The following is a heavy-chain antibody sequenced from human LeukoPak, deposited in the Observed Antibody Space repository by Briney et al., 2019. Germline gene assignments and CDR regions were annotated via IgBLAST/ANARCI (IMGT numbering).Heavy chain of an antibody. Sequence: PGRSLRLSCAASGFTFSSYAMHWVRQAPGKGLEWVAVISYDGSNKYYADSVKGRFTISRDNSKNTLYLQMNSLRAEDTAVYYCARYDYGDYHPYYGMDVWGQGTTVTVSS. D-gene: IGHD4-17*01. CDR1: GFTFSSYA. V-gene: IGHV3-30-3*01. CDR2: ISYDGSNK. J-gene: IGHJ6*02. CDR3: ARYDYGDYHPYYGMDV.